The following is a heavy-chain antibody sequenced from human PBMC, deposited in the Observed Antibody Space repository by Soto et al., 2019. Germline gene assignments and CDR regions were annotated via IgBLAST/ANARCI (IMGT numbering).Heavy chain of an antibody. CDR2: VTGDGSTT. CDR1: GFTFRSYF. J-gene: IGHJ6*02. V-gene: IGHV3-74*01. D-gene: IGHD1-20*01. Sequence: EVQLVESGGGSVQPGGSLRLSCAASGFTFRSYFMAWVRQAPGKGLVLVSQVTGDGSTTNYADSVRGRFTISRDNAKNTLYLQMNSLRDEDTAIYYCERENWYSMDVWGQGTTVTVSS. CDR3: ERENWYSMDV.